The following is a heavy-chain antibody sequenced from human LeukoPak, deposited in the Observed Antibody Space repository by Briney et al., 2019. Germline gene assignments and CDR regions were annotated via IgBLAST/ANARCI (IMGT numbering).Heavy chain of an antibody. V-gene: IGHV3-53*01. CDR1: GFTFDDYA. J-gene: IGHJ4*02. D-gene: IGHD3-10*01. CDR3: ARGMVRGPIPYFDY. Sequence: GGSLRLSCAASGFTFDDYAMHWVRQAPGKGLEWVSVIYSGGSTYYADSVKGRFTISRDNSKNTLYLQMNSLRAEDTAVYYCARGMVRGPIPYFDYWGQGTLVTVSS. CDR2: IYSGGST.